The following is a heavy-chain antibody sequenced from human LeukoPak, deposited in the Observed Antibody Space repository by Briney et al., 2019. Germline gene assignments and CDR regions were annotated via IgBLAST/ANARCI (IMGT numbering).Heavy chain of an antibody. CDR1: GFTFSSYS. V-gene: IGHV3-21*01. CDR2: ISSSSSYI. J-gene: IGHJ4*02. D-gene: IGHD2-2*01. CDR3: ARDPLTGYCSSTSCSLY. Sequence: GGSLRLSCAASGFTFSSYSMNWVRQAPGKGLEWVSSISSSSSYIYYADSVKGRFTISRDNAKNPLYLQMNSLRAEDTAVYYCARDPLTGYCSSTSCSLYWGQGTLVTVSS.